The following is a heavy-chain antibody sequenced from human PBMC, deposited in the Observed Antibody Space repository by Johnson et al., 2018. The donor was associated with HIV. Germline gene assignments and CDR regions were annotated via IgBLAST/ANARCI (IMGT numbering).Heavy chain of an antibody. CDR2: ISWNSGSI. CDR1: GFTFDDYA. V-gene: IGHV3-9*01. D-gene: IGHD6-13*01. CDR3: AKEGQDLRSSSSDDAFDI. Sequence: VQVVESGGGLVQPGRSLRLSCAASGFTFDDYAMHWVRQAPGKGLEWVSGISWNSGSIGYADSVKGRFTISRDNAKNSLYLQMNSLRAEDTAVYYCAKEGQDLRSSSSDDAFDIWGQGTMVTVSS. J-gene: IGHJ3*02.